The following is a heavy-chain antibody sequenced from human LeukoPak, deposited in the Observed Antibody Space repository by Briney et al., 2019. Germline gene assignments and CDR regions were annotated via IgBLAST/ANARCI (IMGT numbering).Heavy chain of an antibody. V-gene: IGHV1-18*01. J-gene: IGHJ4*02. CDR3: ARRIVGATGSDY. CDR1: GYTFTSYG. D-gene: IGHD1-26*01. Sequence: ASVKVSCKASGYTFTSYGVSWVRQAPGQGLEWMGWISTYNGNTNYAQNLQGRVTMTTDTSTTTAYMELRSLTSDDTAVYYCARRIVGATGSDYWGQGTLVTVSS. CDR2: ISTYNGNT.